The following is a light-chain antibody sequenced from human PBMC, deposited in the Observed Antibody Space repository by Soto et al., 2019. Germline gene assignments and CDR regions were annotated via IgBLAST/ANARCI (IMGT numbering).Light chain of an antibody. CDR2: RNY. CDR3: GACDDRLSGWV. CDR1: SSNIGSNH. J-gene: IGLJ3*02. Sequence: QSVLTQPPSASETPGQRVTISCSGSSSNIGSNHVYWYQHLPGTAPKLLIYRNYLRPSGVPDRFSASKSATSASLAISGLRYDDEADYYCGACDDRLSGWVFGGGTQLTVL. V-gene: IGLV1-47*01.